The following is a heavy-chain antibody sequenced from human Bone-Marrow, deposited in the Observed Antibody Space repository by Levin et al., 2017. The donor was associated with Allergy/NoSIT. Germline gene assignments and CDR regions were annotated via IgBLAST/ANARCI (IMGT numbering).Heavy chain of an antibody. D-gene: IGHD2-15*01. CDR3: AKRATPKTFDS. J-gene: IGHJ4*02. CDR2: ISYNGDNK. V-gene: IGHV3-30-3*01. CDR1: GFTFSNYG. Sequence: LSLTCAASGFTFSNYGMHWVRQAPGKGLEWVAFISYNGDNKDYADSVKGRFTISRDNSKNTVYLQMISLRTEDTAVYYCAKRATPKTFDSWGQGTLVTVSS.